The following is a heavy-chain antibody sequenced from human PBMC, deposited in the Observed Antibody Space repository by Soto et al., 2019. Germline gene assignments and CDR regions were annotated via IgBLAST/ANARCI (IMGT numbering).Heavy chain of an antibody. Sequence: ESGGGLVQPGGSLRLSCEASGFTINNYGMAWVRQAPGKGLARVSAISGRDAYTYYADSVQGRFTISRDNSRNKLYLQMHSLTAEYTALYCCAKVERMTPYAHLRWGQGTLVTVSS. J-gene: IGHJ4*02. CDR3: AKVERMTPYAHLR. V-gene: IGHV3-23*01. CDR1: GFTINNYG. D-gene: IGHD1-26*01. CDR2: ISGRDAYT.